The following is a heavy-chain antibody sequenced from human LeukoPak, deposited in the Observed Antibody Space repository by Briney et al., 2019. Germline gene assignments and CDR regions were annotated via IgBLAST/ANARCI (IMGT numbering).Heavy chain of an antibody. CDR3: SIHLEEVGGNLRRELAL. V-gene: IGHV3-48*03. CDR2: ISSTGTII. CDR1: GFQFSAYG. Sequence: GGSLRLSCRASGFQFSAYGLNWVRQSPGKGLQWISYISSTGTIIYYGDSVEGRFTISRDNARNSLALQMHSLRLEYTAVYYCSIHLEEVGGNLRRELALWGQGTVTTASS. J-gene: IGHJ4*02. D-gene: IGHD4-23*01.